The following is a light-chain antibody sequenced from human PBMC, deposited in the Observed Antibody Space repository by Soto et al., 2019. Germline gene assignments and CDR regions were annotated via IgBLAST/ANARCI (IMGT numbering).Light chain of an antibody. CDR2: DAS. Sequence: AIQLTHSPSSRSPSVEDRVMVKAGASKDISIALAWYQQKPGKGLFLLIYDASTLDSGVPSRFSGSGSGTDFTLTISSLRPEDCATYYCQQFNSYPLTFGGGTTVDIK. CDR1: KDISIA. CDR3: QQFNSYPLT. V-gene: IGKV1-13*02. J-gene: IGKJ4*01.